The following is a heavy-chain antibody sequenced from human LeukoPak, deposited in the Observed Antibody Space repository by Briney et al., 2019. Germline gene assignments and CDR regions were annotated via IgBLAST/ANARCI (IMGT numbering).Heavy chain of an antibody. CDR3: ARVEGYCSGGSCYGMDV. Sequence: GGSLRLSCAASGFTFSRFSMKWVRQAPGKGLEWVSSISSSSSDKYYADSVKGRFTISRDNAKNSLYLQLNSLRAEDTAMYYCARVEGYCSGGSCYGMDVWGQGTTVAVSS. V-gene: IGHV3-21*01. J-gene: IGHJ6*02. D-gene: IGHD2-15*01. CDR1: GFTFSRFS. CDR2: ISSSSSDK.